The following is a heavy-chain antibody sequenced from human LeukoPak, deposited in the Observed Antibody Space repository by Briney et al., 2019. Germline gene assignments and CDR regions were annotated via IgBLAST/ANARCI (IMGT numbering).Heavy chain of an antibody. CDR2: IIPIFGTA. J-gene: IGHJ6*03. V-gene: IGHV1-69*01. CDR1: GGTFSSYA. Sequence: GSSVKVSCKASGGTFSSYAISWVRQAPGQGLEWMGGIIPIFGTANYAQKFQGRVTITADESTSTAYMELSSLRSEDTAVYYCARPYSSGRAYYYYHMDVWGKGTTVTVSS. D-gene: IGHD6-19*01. CDR3: ARPYSSGRAYYYYHMDV.